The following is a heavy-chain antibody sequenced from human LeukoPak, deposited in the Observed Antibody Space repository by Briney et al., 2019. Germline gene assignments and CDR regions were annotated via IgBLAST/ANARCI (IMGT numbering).Heavy chain of an antibody. CDR2: ISSDGDNE. V-gene: IGHV3-30*04. D-gene: IGHD5-12*01. CDR1: EFIFSTYA. Sequence: GGSLRLSCAASEFIFSTYAMHWVRQAPGKGLEWVAVISSDGDNEYYADSVKGRFTISRDNSKSTLYLQMNSLRPEDTAVFYCAGAYGYSYALDYWGQGTLVTVSS. CDR3: AGAYGYSYALDY. J-gene: IGHJ4*02.